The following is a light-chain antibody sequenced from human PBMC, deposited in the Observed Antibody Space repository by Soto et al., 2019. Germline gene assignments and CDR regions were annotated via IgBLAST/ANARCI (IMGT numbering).Light chain of an antibody. J-gene: IGKJ4*01. CDR1: QSVSSNY. V-gene: IGKV3-20*01. Sequence: EIVLTQSPGTLSLSPGERATLSCRASQSVSSNYLAWYQQTPGQAPRLLIYGASSRATGIPDRFSGSASGTDFTLTISRLEPEDFAVYYCQRYGTSPPLTFGGGTKVEIK. CDR2: GAS. CDR3: QRYGTSPPLT.